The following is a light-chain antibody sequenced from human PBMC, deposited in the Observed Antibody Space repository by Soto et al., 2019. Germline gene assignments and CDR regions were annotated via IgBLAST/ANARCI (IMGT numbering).Light chain of an antibody. CDR1: SSNIGNNT. Sequence: QSVLTQPPSASGTPGQRVTISCSGSSSNIGNNTVNWYQQFPGTAPKLLIYDNIQRPSGVPDRFSGSKSGTSASLAISGLQAEDEGDYYCAALGDNHNGWVFGGGTKLTVL. CDR3: AALGDNHNGWV. J-gene: IGLJ3*02. CDR2: DNI. V-gene: IGLV1-44*01.